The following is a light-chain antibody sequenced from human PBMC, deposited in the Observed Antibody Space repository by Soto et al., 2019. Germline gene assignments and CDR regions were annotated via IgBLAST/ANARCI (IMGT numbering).Light chain of an antibody. CDR1: SSDVGGYNY. J-gene: IGLJ2*01. V-gene: IGLV2-8*01. Sequence: QSVLTQPPSASGSPGQSVTISCTGTSSDVGGYNYVSWYQQHPGKAPKLMIYEVSKRPSGVPDRFSGSKSGNTASLTVSGLQAEDEADYYCSSYAGNGTETVVFGGGTKVTVL. CDR2: EVS. CDR3: SSYAGNGTETVV.